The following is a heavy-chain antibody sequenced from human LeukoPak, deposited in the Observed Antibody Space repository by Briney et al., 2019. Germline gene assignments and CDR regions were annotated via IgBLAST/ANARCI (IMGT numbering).Heavy chain of an antibody. D-gene: IGHD4-11*01. CDR2: ISYDGSNK. CDR3: ATSTVAKYDY. J-gene: IGHJ4*02. V-gene: IGHV3-30*04. Sequence: GGSLRLSCAASGFTFSSYAMHWVRQAPGKGLEWVAVISYDGSNKYYADSVKGRFTISRDNSKNTLYLQMNSLRAEDTALYYCATSTVAKYDYWGQGTLVAVSS. CDR1: GFTFSSYA.